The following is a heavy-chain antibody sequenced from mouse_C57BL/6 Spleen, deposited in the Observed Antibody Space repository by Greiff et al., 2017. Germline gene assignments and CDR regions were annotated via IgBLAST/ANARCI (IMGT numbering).Heavy chain of an antibody. CDR2: IYPRSGNT. D-gene: IGHD1-1*01. CDR3: AKDGDYCCNRYFDY. CDR1: GYTFTSYG. Sequence: QVQLQQSGAELARPGASVKLSCKASGYTFTSYGISWVKQSTGQGLEWIGEIYPRSGNTYYNEKFKGKATLTADKNSNTAYMELRSLTSKDAAVYVCAKDGDYCCNRYFDYWGQCTTLTVSS. V-gene: IGHV1-81*01. J-gene: IGHJ2*01.